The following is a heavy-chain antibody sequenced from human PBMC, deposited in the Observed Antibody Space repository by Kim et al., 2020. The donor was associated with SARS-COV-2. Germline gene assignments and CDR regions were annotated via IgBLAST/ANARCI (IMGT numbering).Heavy chain of an antibody. J-gene: IGHJ6*02. Sequence: GGSLRLSCAASGFTFSSYSMNWVRQAPGKGLEWVSSISSSSSYIYYADSVKGRFTISRDNAKNSLYLQMNSLRAEDTAVYYCARLLGYSGSYYGGYYYGMDVWGQGTTVTVSS. CDR1: GFTFSSYS. CDR2: ISSSSSYI. V-gene: IGHV3-21*04. CDR3: ARLLGYSGSYYGGYYYGMDV. D-gene: IGHD1-26*01.